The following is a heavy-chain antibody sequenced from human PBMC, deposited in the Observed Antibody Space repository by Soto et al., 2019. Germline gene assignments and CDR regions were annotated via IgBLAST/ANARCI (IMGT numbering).Heavy chain of an antibody. CDR2: ISSSGSTI. CDR1: GFTFSNYE. CDR3: ARDHYYGMDV. Sequence: EVQLVESGGGLVQPGGSLRLSCAASGFTFSNYEVNWVRQAPGQGLEWVSYISSSGSTIYYADSVKGGFTISRDNAKNSLYLQMNSLRAEDTAVYYCARDHYYGMDVWGQGTTVTVSS. V-gene: IGHV3-48*03. J-gene: IGHJ6*02.